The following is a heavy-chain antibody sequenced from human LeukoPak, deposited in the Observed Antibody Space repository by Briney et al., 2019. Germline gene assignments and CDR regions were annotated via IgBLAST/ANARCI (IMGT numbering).Heavy chain of an antibody. CDR1: AGSISSYY. V-gene: IGHV4-59*08. Sequence: SETLSLTCTGSAGSISSYYWSWIRQPPGKGLEWIAYISDIGSINYNPSLKSRVTISLDTSKNQFSLKLSSVTAADTAVYYCAGHHPRNTVDFWGQGTLVTVSS. D-gene: IGHD2/OR15-2a*01. CDR2: ISDIGSI. CDR3: AGHHPRNTVDF. J-gene: IGHJ4*02.